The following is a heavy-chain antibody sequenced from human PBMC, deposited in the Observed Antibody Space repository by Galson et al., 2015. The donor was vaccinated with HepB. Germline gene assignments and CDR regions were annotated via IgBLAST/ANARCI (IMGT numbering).Heavy chain of an antibody. D-gene: IGHD3-3*01. J-gene: IGHJ5*02. CDR2: IIPIFGTA. CDR1: GGTFSSYA. V-gene: IGHV1-69*06. Sequence: SVKVSCKASGGTFSSYAISWVRQAPGQGLEWMGGIIPIFGTANYAQKFQGRVTITADKSTSTAYMELSSLRSEDMAVYYCARGGITIFGVGLGVTNNWFDPWGQGTLVTVSS. CDR3: ARGGITIFGVGLGVTNNWFDP.